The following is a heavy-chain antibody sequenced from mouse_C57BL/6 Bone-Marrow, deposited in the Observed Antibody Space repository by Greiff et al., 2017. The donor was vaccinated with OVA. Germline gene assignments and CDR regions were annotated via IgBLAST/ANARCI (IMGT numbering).Heavy chain of an antibody. Sequence: EVMLVESGGGLVQPGGSLKLSCAASGFTFSDYYMYWVRQTPEKRLEWVAYISNGGGSTYYPDTVKGRFTISRDNAKNTLYLQMSRLKSEDTALYYCARHKTAQASRDAMDYWGQGTSVTVSS. V-gene: IGHV5-12*01. D-gene: IGHD3-2*02. CDR3: ARHKTAQASRDAMDY. CDR2: ISNGGGST. J-gene: IGHJ4*01. CDR1: GFTFSDYY.